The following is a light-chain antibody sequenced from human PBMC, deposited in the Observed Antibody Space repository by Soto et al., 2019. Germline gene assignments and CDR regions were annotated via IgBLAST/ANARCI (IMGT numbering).Light chain of an antibody. Sequence: IGFRQALSTPFLTLGERATLSRMACQSVSNNYLAWYQQKPGPAPTLLIYGASNRATGIPDRFSGSGSGTDFTLTISRLEHEDSAEYYCQQYGSSGTFGQGTKVDIK. CDR2: GAS. J-gene: IGKJ1*01. V-gene: IGKV3-20*01. CDR3: QQYGSSGT. CDR1: QSVSNNY.